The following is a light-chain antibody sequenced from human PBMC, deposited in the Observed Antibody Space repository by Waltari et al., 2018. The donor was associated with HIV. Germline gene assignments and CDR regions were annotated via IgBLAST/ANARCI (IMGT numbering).Light chain of an antibody. V-gene: IGLV1-51*01. CDR1: SSTIGKNY. Sequence: SVLTQPPSVSAAPGQKVTISCSGRSSTIGKNYVSWYQQLPGTAPKLLIYDNNKRPSGIPDRFSGSKSGTSATLGITGLQTGDEADYYCGTWDSSLSAAVFGGGTQLTAL. J-gene: IGLJ7*02. CDR3: GTWDSSLSAAV. CDR2: DNN.